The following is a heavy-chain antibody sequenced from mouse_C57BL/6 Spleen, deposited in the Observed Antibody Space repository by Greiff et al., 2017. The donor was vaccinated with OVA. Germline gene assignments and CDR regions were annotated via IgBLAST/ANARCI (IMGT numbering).Heavy chain of an antibody. Sequence: EVQLQQSGPELVKPGASVKISCKASGYTFTDYYMNWVQQSHGKSLEWIGDINPNNGGTSYNQKFKGKATLTVDKSSSTAYMELRSLTSEDSAVYFCARPYGNYDWYFDVWGTGTTVTVSS. J-gene: IGHJ1*03. CDR1: GYTFTDYY. CDR3: ARPYGNYDWYFDV. D-gene: IGHD2-1*01. CDR2: INPNNGGT. V-gene: IGHV1-26*01.